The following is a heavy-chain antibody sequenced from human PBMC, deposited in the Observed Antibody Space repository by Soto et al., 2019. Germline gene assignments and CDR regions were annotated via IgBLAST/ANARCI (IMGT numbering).Heavy chain of an antibody. CDR1: GGSITSANW. V-gene: IGHV4-4*02. CDR3: ARVLRGWFDP. Sequence: SETLSLTCAVSGGSITSANWWTWARQPPGGGLEWIGEISHSGITNYKASLKSRVTMSVDKTKNDVSLKLTSVTAADTAVYYCARVLRGWFDPWGQGTPVTVSS. J-gene: IGHJ5*02. CDR2: ISHSGIT.